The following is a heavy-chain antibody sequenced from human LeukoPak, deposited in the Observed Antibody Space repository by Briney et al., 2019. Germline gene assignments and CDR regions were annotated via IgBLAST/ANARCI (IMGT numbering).Heavy chain of an antibody. CDR3: ARLYSGYGNRYFDL. D-gene: IGHD5-12*01. V-gene: IGHV4-59*08. Sequence: SETLSLTCTVSGGTISSYYWSWIRKPPGKGLECIGYIYYSGSTNYSPSLKSRVTISVDTSKNQFSLKLSSVTAADTAVHYCARLYSGYGNRYFDLWGRGTLVTVSS. CDR2: IYYSGST. CDR1: GGTISSYY. J-gene: IGHJ2*01.